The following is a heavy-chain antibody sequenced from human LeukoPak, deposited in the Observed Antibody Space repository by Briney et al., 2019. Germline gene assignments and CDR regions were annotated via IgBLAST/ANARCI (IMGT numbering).Heavy chain of an antibody. Sequence: ETLSLTCAVSGGSFSGYYWTRIRQPPGKGLEWVSAISGSGGSTYYADSVKGRFTISRDNSKNTLYLQMNSLRAEDTAVYYCAKERYYYGSGVDYWGQGTLVTVSS. CDR3: AKERYYYGSGVDY. J-gene: IGHJ4*02. D-gene: IGHD3-10*01. V-gene: IGHV3-23*01. CDR2: ISGSGGST. CDR1: GGSFSGYY.